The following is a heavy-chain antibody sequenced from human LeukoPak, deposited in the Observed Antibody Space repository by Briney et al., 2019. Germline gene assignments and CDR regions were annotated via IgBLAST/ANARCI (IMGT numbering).Heavy chain of an antibody. D-gene: IGHD5-18*01. V-gene: IGHV3-74*01. CDR2: IKGDGSST. Sequence: RGSLRLSFVATGFTFSSYWMYCIRHTPGKGLLSVSRIKGDGSSTHYGDSAKGRFTISRDNAKTTRCLEMNSLRTEHTAAYYCAKDCYSFGHDCEYWGQGNVVSVS. CDR3: AKDCYSFGHDCEY. CDR1: GFTFSSYW. J-gene: IGHJ4*02.